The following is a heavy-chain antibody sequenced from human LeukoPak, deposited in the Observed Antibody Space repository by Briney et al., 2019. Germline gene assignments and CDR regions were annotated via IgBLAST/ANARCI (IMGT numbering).Heavy chain of an antibody. V-gene: IGHV4-59*01. CDR1: GASFSRYY. Sequence: SETLSLTCTVSGASFSRYYWSWIRQSLRKGVEWIGYIYYSGSTRYNPSLKSRVSISVDTAKDQISLKLSSVTAADTAVYYCARGRGGSGTYPGIDFWGQGTLVTVSS. CDR3: ARGRGGSGTYPGIDF. D-gene: IGHD2-15*01. CDR2: IYYSGST. J-gene: IGHJ4*02.